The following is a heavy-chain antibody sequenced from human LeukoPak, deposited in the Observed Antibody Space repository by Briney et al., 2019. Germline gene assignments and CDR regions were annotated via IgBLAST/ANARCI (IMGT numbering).Heavy chain of an antibody. J-gene: IGHJ4*02. V-gene: IGHV3-30*03. CDR1: GFTFSNYG. Sequence: GKSLRLSCAASGFTFSNYGIHWVRQAPGKGLEWVAVISFDGSKKYYADSVKGGFSISRDNSKNTLYLQMNSLRPEDTAVYYCATTSNSYLTLDNWGQGPLVTVSS. D-gene: IGHD4-23*01. CDR3: ATTSNSYLTLDN. CDR2: ISFDGSKK.